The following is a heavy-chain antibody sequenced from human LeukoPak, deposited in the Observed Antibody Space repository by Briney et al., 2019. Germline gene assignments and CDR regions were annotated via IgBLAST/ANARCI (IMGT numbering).Heavy chain of an antibody. V-gene: IGHV3-23*01. CDR3: AKDTAPELDYFDY. D-gene: IGHD1-14*01. CDR1: GFTFSSYA. CDR2: ISGSGGST. J-gene: IGHJ4*02. Sequence: GGSLRLSCAASGFTFSSYAMSWVRKAPGKGLEWVSAISGSGGSTYYADSVKGRFTISRDNSKNTLYLQMNSLRAEDTAVYYCAKDTAPELDYFDYRGQGTLVTVSS.